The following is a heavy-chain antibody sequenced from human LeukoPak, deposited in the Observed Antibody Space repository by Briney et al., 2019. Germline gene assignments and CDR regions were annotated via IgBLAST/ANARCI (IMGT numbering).Heavy chain of an antibody. J-gene: IGHJ6*02. D-gene: IGHD5-18*01. CDR2: IYTSGST. CDR3: ARSGGYPYGMDV. CDR1: GGSISSGSYY. Sequence: SETLSLTCTVSGGSISSGSYYWSWLRQPAGKGLEWIGRIYTSGSTNYNPSLKSRVTISVDTSKNQFSLKLSSVTAADTAVYYCARSGGYPYGMDVWGQGTTVTVSS. V-gene: IGHV4-61*02.